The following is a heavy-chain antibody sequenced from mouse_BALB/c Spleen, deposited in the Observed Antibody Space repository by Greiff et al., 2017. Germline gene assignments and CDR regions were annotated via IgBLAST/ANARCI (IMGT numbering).Heavy chain of an antibody. CDR2: ISSGGST. J-gene: IGHJ2*01. D-gene: IGHD2-2*01. Sequence: DVMLVESGGGLVKPGGSLKLSCAASGFTFSSYAMSWVRQTPEKRLEWVASISSGGSTYYPDSVKGRFTISRDNARNILYLQMSSLRSEDTAMYYCARNYGYDGGFDYWGQGTTLTVSS. CDR3: ARNYGYDGGFDY. V-gene: IGHV5-6-5*01. CDR1: GFTFSSYA.